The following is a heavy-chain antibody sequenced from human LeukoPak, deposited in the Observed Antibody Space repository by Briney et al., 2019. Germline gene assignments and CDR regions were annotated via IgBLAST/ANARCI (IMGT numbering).Heavy chain of an antibody. CDR3: ASFLWFGEAAPRPLDY. Sequence: VASVKVSCKASGGTFSSYAISWVRQAPGQGLEWMGGIIPIFGTANYAQKFQGRVTITADESTSTAYMELSSLRSEDTAVYYCASFLWFGEAAPRPLDYWGQGTLVTVSS. CDR2: IIPIFGTA. D-gene: IGHD3-10*01. J-gene: IGHJ4*02. V-gene: IGHV1-69*13. CDR1: GGTFSSYA.